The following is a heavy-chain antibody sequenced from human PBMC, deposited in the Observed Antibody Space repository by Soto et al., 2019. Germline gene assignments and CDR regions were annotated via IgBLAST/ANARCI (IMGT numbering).Heavy chain of an antibody. D-gene: IGHD6-13*01. CDR1: GYTFTSYG. CDR2: INAANGDT. Sequence: ASVKVSFKASGYTFTSYGIHWVRQAPGQRLEWMGWINAANGDTKYSPKFQGRVTITRDTSASTAYMELSSLRSEDTAVYYCVRRHVSATGIDWFDPWGQGTLVTVSS. CDR3: VRRHVSATGIDWFDP. V-gene: IGHV1-3*01. J-gene: IGHJ5*02.